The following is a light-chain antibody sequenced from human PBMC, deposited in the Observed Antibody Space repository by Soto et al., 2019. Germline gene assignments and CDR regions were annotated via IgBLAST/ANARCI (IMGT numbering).Light chain of an antibody. J-gene: IGKJ1*01. CDR1: QSISSY. V-gene: IGKV1-39*01. CDR2: AAS. Sequence: DIQMTQSPSSLSACVGDRVTITCRASQSISSYLNWYQQKPGKAPKLLIYAASSLQSGVPSRFSGSGSGTDFTLTISSLQPEDFATYYCQQSYSTLGSFGQGTKVEIK. CDR3: QQSYSTLGS.